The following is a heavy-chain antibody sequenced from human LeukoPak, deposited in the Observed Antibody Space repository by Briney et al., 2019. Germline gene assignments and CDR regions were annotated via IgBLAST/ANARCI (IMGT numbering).Heavy chain of an antibody. D-gene: IGHD2-2*02. CDR2: IIPIFGTA. CDR1: GGTFTGFS. CDR3: SRVQGYCSRTSCYTGMDV. Sequence: SVKVSCKVSGGTFTGFSINWVRQAPGQGLEWMGGIIPIFGTANYAQKFQGRVTITADESTSTAYMELSSLRSEDTAVYYCSRVQGYCSRTSCYTGMDVWGKGTTVAVSS. J-gene: IGHJ6*04. V-gene: IGHV1-69*13.